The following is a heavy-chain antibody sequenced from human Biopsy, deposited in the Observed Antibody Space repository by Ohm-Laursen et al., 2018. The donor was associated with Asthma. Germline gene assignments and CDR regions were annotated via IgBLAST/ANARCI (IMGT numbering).Heavy chain of an antibody. D-gene: IGHD3-10*01. CDR2: IIPIFGTT. CDR3: ASETGHSYGSGSEYYFDY. V-gene: IGHV1-69*01. CDR1: GYTFINYA. J-gene: IGHJ4*02. Sequence: SSVKVSCKASGYTFINYAITWVRQAPGQGLEWMGGIIPIFGTTNYAQKFKGRVTITADESSSTAYMELSSLRSEDTAVYYCASETGHSYGSGSEYYFDYWGLGTLVTVSS.